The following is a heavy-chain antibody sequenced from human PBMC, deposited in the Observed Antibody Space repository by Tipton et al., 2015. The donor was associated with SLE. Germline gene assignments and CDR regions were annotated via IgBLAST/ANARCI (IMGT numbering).Heavy chain of an antibody. D-gene: IGHD4-17*01. J-gene: IGHJ3*02. CDR3: AKDHIYGDYARDFDI. CDR1: GFTFSSYW. CDR2: IKQDGSEK. V-gene: IGHV3-7*05. Sequence: SLRLSCAASGFTFSSYWMSWVRQAPGKGLEWVANIKQDGSEKYYVDSVKGRFTISRDNAKNSLYLQMNSLRAEDTAVYYCAKDHIYGDYARDFDIWGQGTMVTVSS.